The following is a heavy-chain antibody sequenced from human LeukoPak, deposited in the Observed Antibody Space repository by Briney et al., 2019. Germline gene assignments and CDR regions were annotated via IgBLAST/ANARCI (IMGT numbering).Heavy chain of an antibody. D-gene: IGHD2-2*01. Sequence: PSETLSLTCTVSGGSISSYYWSWIRQPAGKGLEWIGRIYTSGSTNYNPSLKGRVTMSVDTSKNQFSLKPSSVTAADTAVYYCARALYCSSTSCSTFDYWGQGTLVTVSS. CDR2: IYTSGST. CDR1: GGSISSYY. V-gene: IGHV4-4*07. CDR3: ARALYCSSTSCSTFDY. J-gene: IGHJ4*02.